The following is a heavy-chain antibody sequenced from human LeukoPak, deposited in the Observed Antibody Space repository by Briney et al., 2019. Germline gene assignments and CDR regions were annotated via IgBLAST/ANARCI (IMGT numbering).Heavy chain of an antibody. CDR1: GFTFSSYA. CDR3: AKDPYCGGDCYFDY. Sequence: GGSLRLSCAASGFTFSSYAMSWVRQAPGKGLEWVSAISGSGGSTYYADSVKGRFTISRDNSKNTLYLQVNSLRAEDTAVYYCAKDPYCGGDCYFDYWGQGTLVTVSS. CDR2: ISGSGGST. V-gene: IGHV3-23*01. D-gene: IGHD2-21*02. J-gene: IGHJ4*02.